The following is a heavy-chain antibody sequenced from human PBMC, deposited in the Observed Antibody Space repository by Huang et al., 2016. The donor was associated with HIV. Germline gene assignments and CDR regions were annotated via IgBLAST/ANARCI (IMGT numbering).Heavy chain of an antibody. J-gene: IGHJ3*02. CDR1: GFTFSGYA. D-gene: IGHD3-22*01. CDR3: ARDGLVSNYYYDSSGYYLGDAFDI. Sequence: QVQLVESGGGVAQPGRSLRLSCAASGFTFSGYAMHWVRQAPGKGLGWVAVISYDVSNKHYADSVKGRFTISRDNSKNTLYLQMNSLRAEDTAVYYCARDGLVSNYYYDSSGYYLGDAFDIWGQGTMVTVSS. CDR2: ISYDVSNK. V-gene: IGHV3-30-3*01.